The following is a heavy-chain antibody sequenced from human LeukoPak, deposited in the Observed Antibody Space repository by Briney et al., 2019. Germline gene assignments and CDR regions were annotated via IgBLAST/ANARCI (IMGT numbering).Heavy chain of an antibody. J-gene: IGHJ4*02. CDR3: AREYYDTSGLDY. V-gene: IGHV4-4*07. CDR2: IYISGST. D-gene: IGHD3-22*01. CDR1: GGXIGSYY. Sequence: SETLSLTCIVSGGXIGSYYWSWIRQPAGKGLEWIGRIYISGSTNYNPSLKSRVIMSVDTSKNQFSLKLSSVTAADTAVYYCAREYYDTSGLDYWGQGTLVIVS.